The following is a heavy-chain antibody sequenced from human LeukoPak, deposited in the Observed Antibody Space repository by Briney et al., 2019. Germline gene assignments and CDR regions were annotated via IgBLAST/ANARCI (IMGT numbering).Heavy chain of an antibody. CDR3: ARGGKKVATITHSHAFDI. D-gene: IGHD5-24*01. CDR1: GGSISSYY. V-gene: IGHV4-59*01. Sequence: SETLSLTCTVSGGSISSYYWSWIRQPPGKGLEWIGYIYYSGSTNYNPSLKSRVTISVDTSKNQFSLKLSSVTAADTAVYYCARGGKKVATITHSHAFDIWGQGTMVTVSS. J-gene: IGHJ3*02. CDR2: IYYSGST.